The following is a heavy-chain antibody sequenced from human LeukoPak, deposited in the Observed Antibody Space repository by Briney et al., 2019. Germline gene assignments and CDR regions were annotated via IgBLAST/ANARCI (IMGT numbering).Heavy chain of an antibody. Sequence: GGSLRLSCAASGFTFSSYSMNWVRQAPGKGLEWVSSISSSSSYIYYADSVKGRFTISRDNAKNSLYLQMNSLRAEDTAVYYCASHCSSTSCYAANWFDPWGQGTLVTVSS. D-gene: IGHD2-2*01. CDR3: ASHCSSTSCYAANWFDP. J-gene: IGHJ5*02. CDR1: GFTFSSYS. CDR2: ISSSSSYI. V-gene: IGHV3-21*01.